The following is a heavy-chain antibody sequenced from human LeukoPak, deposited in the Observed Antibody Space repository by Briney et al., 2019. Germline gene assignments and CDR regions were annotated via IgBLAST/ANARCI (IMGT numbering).Heavy chain of an antibody. CDR3: ARTDYYYDSSGYTRSDAFDI. CDR2: IYHSGST. D-gene: IGHD3-22*01. Sequence: PSETLSLTCAASGGSISSGGYSWSWIRQPPGKGLEWIGYIYHSGSTCYNPSLKSRVTISVDRSKNQFSLKLSSVTAADTAVYYCARTDYYYDSSGYTRSDAFDIWGQGTMVTVSS. J-gene: IGHJ3*02. V-gene: IGHV4-30-2*01. CDR1: GGSISSGGYS.